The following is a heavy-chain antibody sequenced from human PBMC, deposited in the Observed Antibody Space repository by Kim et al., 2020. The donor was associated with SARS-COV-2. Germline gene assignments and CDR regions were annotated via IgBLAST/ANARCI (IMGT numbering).Heavy chain of an antibody. Sequence: YNPSLKSRVTISVDTSKNQFSLKLSSVTAADTAVYYCARVDSMVRGREDYWGQGTLVTVSS. J-gene: IGHJ4*02. D-gene: IGHD3-10*01. V-gene: IGHV4-34*01. CDR3: ARVDSMVRGREDY.